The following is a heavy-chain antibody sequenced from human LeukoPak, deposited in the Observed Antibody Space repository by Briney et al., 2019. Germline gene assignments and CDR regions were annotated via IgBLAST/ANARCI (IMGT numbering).Heavy chain of an antibody. V-gene: IGHV4-4*07. CDR2: IYTSGST. J-gene: IGHJ4*02. D-gene: IGHD6-13*01. Sequence: SDTLSLTCTVSGGFISNNYWSWIRQPAGKGLEWIGLIYTSGSTNYSPSLKSRVTMPVDTSRNKFSLKLNSVTAADTAVYYCARGTVAGLDYWGKGTLVTVSS. CDR1: GGFISNNY. CDR3: ARGTVAGLDY.